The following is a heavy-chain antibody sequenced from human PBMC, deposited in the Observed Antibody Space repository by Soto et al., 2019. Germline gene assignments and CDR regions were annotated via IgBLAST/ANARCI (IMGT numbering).Heavy chain of an antibody. CDR3: AKATSATCTGSICYSFAY. D-gene: IGHD2-21*01. V-gene: IGHV3-23*01. J-gene: IGHJ4*02. Sequence: VQLLESGGGLVQPGGSLRLSCVASGFTFSSYAMSWVRQAPGQRLEWVATFSCGRDTTWHADSVKGRFTVSRDSFTNTRSLQMNSLRPVDTALYYCAKATSATCTGSICYSFAYWGQGTLVTVSS. CDR1: GFTFSSYA. CDR2: FSCGRDTT.